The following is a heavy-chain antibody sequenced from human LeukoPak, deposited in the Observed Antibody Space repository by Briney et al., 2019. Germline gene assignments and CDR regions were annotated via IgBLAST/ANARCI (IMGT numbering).Heavy chain of an antibody. CDR3: ARYPGGYCSGGSCYSGYYYYYMDV. D-gene: IGHD2-15*01. Sequence: PGGSLRLSCAASGFTFSSYGMTWVRQAPGKGLEWVSYISSSSSTIYYADSVKGRFTISRDNAKNSMYLQMNSLRVEDTAVYYCARYPGGYCSGGSCYSGYYYYYMDVWGKGTTVTISS. CDR1: GFTFSSYG. CDR2: ISSSSSTI. V-gene: IGHV3-48*01. J-gene: IGHJ6*03.